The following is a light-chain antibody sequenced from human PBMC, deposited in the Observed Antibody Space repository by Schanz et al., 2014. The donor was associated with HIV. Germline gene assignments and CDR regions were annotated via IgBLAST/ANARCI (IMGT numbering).Light chain of an antibody. J-gene: IGKJ3*01. CDR3: QQYGSSAT. CDR1: QSVSSNF. V-gene: IGKV3-20*01. CDR2: GAS. Sequence: EIVLTQSPGTLSLSPGERATLSCRASQSVSSNFLAWYQQKPGQAPRLVIFGASNRATGIPDRFSGSDSGTDFTLNISRVEPEDYAVYYWQQYGSSATFGPGTKVHIK.